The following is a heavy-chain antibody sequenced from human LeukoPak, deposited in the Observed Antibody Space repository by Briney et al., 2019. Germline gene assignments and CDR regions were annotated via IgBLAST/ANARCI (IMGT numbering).Heavy chain of an antibody. V-gene: IGHV7-4-1*02. CDR2: INTNTGNP. CDR3: ARDLRDCCGSYQGGWFDP. Sequence: GASVKVSCKASGYTFTSYAMNWVRQAPGQGLEWMGWINTNTGNPTYAQGFTGRLVFSLDTSVSTAYLQISSLKAEDTAVYYCARDLRDCCGSYQGGWFDPWGQGTLVTVSS. J-gene: IGHJ5*02. CDR1: GYTFTSYA. D-gene: IGHD1-26*01.